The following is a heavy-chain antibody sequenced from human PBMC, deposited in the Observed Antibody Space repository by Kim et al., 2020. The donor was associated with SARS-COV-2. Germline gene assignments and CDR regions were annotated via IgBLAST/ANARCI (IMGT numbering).Heavy chain of an antibody. Sequence: SVKVSCKASGGTFSSYGISWVRQAPGQGLEWMGRIIPILGIANYAQKFQGRVTITADKSTSTAYMELSSLRSEDTAVYYCAREAVKYSSSWYYNFWGQGTLVTVSS. D-gene: IGHD6-13*01. J-gene: IGHJ4*02. CDR2: IIPILGIA. CDR3: AREAVKYSSSWYYNF. V-gene: IGHV1-69*04. CDR1: GGTFSSYG.